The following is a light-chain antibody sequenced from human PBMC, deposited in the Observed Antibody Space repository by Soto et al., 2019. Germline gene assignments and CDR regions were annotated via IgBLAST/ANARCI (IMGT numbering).Light chain of an antibody. CDR3: SSYAGSNNLV. V-gene: IGLV2-11*01. Sequence: QSALTQPRSVSGSPGQSVTISCTGTTGDVGGSGHVSWYQQHPGKAPKLVIYDVNQRPSGVPDRFSGSKSGNTASLTVSGLQAEDEADYYCSSYAGSNNLVFGGGTKLTVL. CDR2: DVN. J-gene: IGLJ2*01. CDR1: TGDVGGSGH.